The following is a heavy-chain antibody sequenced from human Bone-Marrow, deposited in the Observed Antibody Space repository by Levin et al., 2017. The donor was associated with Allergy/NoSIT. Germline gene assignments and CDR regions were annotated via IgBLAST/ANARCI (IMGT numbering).Heavy chain of an antibody. CDR1: GYTFTGYY. J-gene: IGHJ4*02. V-gene: IGHV1-2*02. Sequence: RASVKVSCKASGYTFTGYYMHWVRQAPGQGLEWMGWINPNSGGTNYAQKFQGRVTMTRDTSISTAYMELSRLRSDDTAVYYCARDYFDWLSYYFDYWGQGTLVTVSS. CDR3: ARDYFDWLSYYFDY. CDR2: INPNSGGT. D-gene: IGHD3-9*01.